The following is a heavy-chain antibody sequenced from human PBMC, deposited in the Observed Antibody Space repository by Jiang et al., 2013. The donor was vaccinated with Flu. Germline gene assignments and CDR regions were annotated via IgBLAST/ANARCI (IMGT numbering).Heavy chain of an antibody. V-gene: IGHV5-51*01. Sequence: GAEVKKPGESLKISCKGSGYSFTSYWIGWVRQMPGKGLEWMGIIYPGDSDTRYSPSFQGQVTISADKSISTAYLQWSSLKASGTAMYYCARHEGYNWNYGRYYYGMDVWGQGTTVTVSS. CDR1: GYSFTSYW. CDR3: ARHEGYNWNYGRYYYGMDV. CDR2: IYPGDSDT. D-gene: IGHD1-7*01. J-gene: IGHJ6*02.